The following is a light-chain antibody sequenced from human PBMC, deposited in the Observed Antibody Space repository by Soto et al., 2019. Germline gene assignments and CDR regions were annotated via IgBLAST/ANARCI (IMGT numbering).Light chain of an antibody. Sequence: DIQLTQSPSSVSASVGDRVTITCRASQDISTRLAWYQQKPGTAPKLLIYAASTLLSGVPSRFSGSGSGTDFSLTVSSLQPEDLATYFCQQANTFPWTFGQGTKVDIK. V-gene: IGKV1-12*01. CDR1: QDISTR. CDR3: QQANTFPWT. J-gene: IGKJ1*01. CDR2: AAS.